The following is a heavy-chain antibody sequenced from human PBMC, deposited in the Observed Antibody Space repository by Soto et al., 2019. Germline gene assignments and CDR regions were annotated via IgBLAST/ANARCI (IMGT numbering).Heavy chain of an antibody. J-gene: IGHJ4*02. CDR1: GDSINSDKYY. D-gene: IGHD3-9*01. CDR2: IYFRGNT. CDR3: ARLEGLATISYYFDF. Sequence: SETLSLTCSVSGDSINSDKYYWGWIRQPPGKGLEWIGSIYFRGNTYYNPSLQTRVTISLDKSKSQYSLKLNSVTAADSAVYFCARLEGLATISYYFDFWGQGALVTVSS. V-gene: IGHV4-39*01.